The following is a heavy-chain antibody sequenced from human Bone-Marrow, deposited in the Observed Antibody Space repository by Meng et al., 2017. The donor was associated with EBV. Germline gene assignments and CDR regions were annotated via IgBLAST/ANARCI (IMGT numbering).Heavy chain of an antibody. CDR3: ARQSYGDYVHFDH. J-gene: IGHJ4*02. CDR1: GITFGNYA. Sequence: EVQLLESGGDLVQPGGSLRLSCVASGITFGNYAMAWVRQAPGKGLEWVSSITGRGDTTYYADSVKGRFTMSRDNSKNTLYLRMNSLRAEDTAVFYCARQSYGDYVHFDHWGQGTLVTVSS. V-gene: IGHV3-23*01. D-gene: IGHD4-17*01. CDR2: ITGRGDTT.